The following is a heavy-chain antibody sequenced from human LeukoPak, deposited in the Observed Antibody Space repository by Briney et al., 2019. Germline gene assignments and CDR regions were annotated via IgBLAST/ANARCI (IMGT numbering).Heavy chain of an antibody. V-gene: IGHV3-48*04. D-gene: IGHD5-12*01. CDR1: GFTFSSYS. CDR3: ARDESIRGSYSGFDPFDY. Sequence: GGSLRLSCAASGFTFSSYSMNWVRQAPGKGLEWVSYISSSSSTIYYADSVKGRFTISRDNARNSLYLQMNSLRAEDTAVYYCARDESIRGSYSGFDPFDYWGQGTLVTVSS. CDR2: ISSSSSTI. J-gene: IGHJ4*02.